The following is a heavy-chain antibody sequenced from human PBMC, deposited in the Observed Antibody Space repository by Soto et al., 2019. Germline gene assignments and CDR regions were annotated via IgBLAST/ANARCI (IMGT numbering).Heavy chain of an antibody. CDR2: ISASGETT. CDR1: GFAFSACA. CDR3: AKGGFWVHYGLDV. Sequence: EVQLLESGGGLVQPGGSLRLSCAASGFAFSACAMNWVRQAPGKGLEWVSAISASGETTFYADSLKGRFTISRDNFQNTVYMQINDLRAEDTAVYYCAKGGFWVHYGLDVWGQGTTVSVSS. D-gene: IGHD3-16*01. V-gene: IGHV3-23*01. J-gene: IGHJ6*02.